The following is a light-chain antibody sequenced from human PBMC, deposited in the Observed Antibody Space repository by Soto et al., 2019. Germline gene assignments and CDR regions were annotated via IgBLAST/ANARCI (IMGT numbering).Light chain of an antibody. CDR3: QQYNNWPLT. CDR2: GAS. Sequence: EIELTQSPVTLSVSPGERATLSCRASQSVSSDLAWFQQKPGQAPRLLIYGASTRATGIPARFSGSGSGTEFTLTISSLRSEDFAIYYCQQYNNWPLTFGGGTKV. V-gene: IGKV3-15*01. CDR1: QSVSSD. J-gene: IGKJ4*01.